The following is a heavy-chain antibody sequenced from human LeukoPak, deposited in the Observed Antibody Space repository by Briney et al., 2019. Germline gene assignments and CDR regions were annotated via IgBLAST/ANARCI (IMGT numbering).Heavy chain of an antibody. V-gene: IGHV4-39*01. J-gene: IGHJ4*02. CDR1: GGSISSSSYY. CDR3: ARLSAPRYYYDSSGYYNIDY. D-gene: IGHD3-22*01. Sequence: SETLSLTCTVSGGSISSSSYYWGWIRQPPGKGLEWIGSIYYSGSTYYNPSLKSRVTISVDTSKNQFSLKLSSVTAADTAVYYCARLSAPRYYYDSSGYYNIDYWGQGTLVTASS. CDR2: IYYSGST.